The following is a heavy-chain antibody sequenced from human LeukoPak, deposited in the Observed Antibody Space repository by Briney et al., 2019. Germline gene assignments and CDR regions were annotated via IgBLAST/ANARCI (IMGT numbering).Heavy chain of an antibody. CDR3: ARDRLGDYDSSGYYDI. Sequence: GGSLRLSCAASGFTFSSYIMNWVRQAPGKGLEWVSSISSSSSYIYYADSVKGRFTISRDNAKNSLYLQMNSLRVEDTAVYYCARDRLGDYDSSGYYDIWGQGTLVTVSS. V-gene: IGHV3-21*04. CDR2: ISSSSSYI. J-gene: IGHJ4*02. CDR1: GFTFSSYI. D-gene: IGHD3-22*01.